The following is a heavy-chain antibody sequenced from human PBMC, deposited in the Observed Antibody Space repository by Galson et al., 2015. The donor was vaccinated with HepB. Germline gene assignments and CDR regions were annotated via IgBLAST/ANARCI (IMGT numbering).Heavy chain of an antibody. Sequence: SLRLSCAASGFTFSSHAMSWVRQAPGKGLEWVAIIAADGRNKFYADSVKGRFTISRDNAKSTLYVQMNSLRHEDTSMYFCARDPPGRWDSGTYSPACYFGIWGQGTLVAVSS. CDR3: ARDPPGRWDSGTYSPACYFGI. CDR1: GFTFSSHA. D-gene: IGHD1-26*01. CDR2: IAADGRNK. J-gene: IGHJ4*02. V-gene: IGHV3-30*04.